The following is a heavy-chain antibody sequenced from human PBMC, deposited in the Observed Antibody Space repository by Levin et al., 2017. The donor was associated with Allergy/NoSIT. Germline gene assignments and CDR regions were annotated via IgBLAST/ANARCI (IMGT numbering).Heavy chain of an antibody. V-gene: IGHV1-69*01. CDR1: GGTFSSYA. CDR2: IIPIFGTA. J-gene: IGHJ6*03. D-gene: IGHD3-10*01. CDR3: AREPRISTMVQGVSAHMDV. Sequence: PGESLKISCKASGGTFSSYAISWVRQAPGQGLEWMGGIIPIFGTANYAQKFQGRVTITADESTSTAYMELSSLRSEDTAVYYCAREPRISTMVQGVSAHMDVWGKGTTVTVSS.